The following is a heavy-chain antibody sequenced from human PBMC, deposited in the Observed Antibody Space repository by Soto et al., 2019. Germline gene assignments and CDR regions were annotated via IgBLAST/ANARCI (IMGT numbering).Heavy chain of an antibody. CDR1: GYNFAGYW. Sequence: PGGSLKISCKGSGYNFAGYWIAWVRQMPGKGLELMGIIYPSDPDTRYRPSFQGQVTISADKSISSAYLQWSSLRASDTAMYYCARGGVSTRTFDYWGQGTPVTVSS. D-gene: IGHD3-3*01. CDR3: ARGGVSTRTFDY. V-gene: IGHV5-51*01. J-gene: IGHJ4*02. CDR2: IYPSDPDT.